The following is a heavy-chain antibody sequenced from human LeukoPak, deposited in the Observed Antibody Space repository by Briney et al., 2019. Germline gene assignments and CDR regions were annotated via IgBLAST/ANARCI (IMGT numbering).Heavy chain of an antibody. D-gene: IGHD3-10*01. Sequence: MPSETLSLTCAVYGGSFSGYYWSWIRQPPGKGLEWIGEINHSGSTNYNPSLKSRVTISVDTSKNQFSLKLSSVTAADTAVYYCARVRSYYGSGSYYKPHHFDYWGQGTLVTVSS. CDR3: ARVRSYYGSGSYYKPHHFDY. J-gene: IGHJ4*02. V-gene: IGHV4-34*01. CDR2: INHSGST. CDR1: GGSFSGYY.